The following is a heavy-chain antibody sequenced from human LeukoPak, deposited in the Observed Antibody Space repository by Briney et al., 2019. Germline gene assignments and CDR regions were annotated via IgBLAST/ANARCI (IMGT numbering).Heavy chain of an antibody. CDR2: ISWNSGSI. Sequence: GGSLRLSCAASGFTFDDYAMHWVRQAPGKGLEWVSGISWNSGSIGYAVSVKGRFTISRDNAKNSLYLQMNSLRAEDTALYYCAKATVTEDYYYGMDVWGQGTTVTVSS. D-gene: IGHD4-11*01. CDR3: AKATVTEDYYYGMDV. CDR1: GFTFDDYA. V-gene: IGHV3-9*01. J-gene: IGHJ6*02.